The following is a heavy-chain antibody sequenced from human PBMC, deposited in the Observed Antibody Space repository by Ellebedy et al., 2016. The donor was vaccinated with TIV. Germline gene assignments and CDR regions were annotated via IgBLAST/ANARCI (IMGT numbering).Heavy chain of an antibody. CDR3: ARGALWFGEFYGMDV. CDR1: IGPFSGYF. D-gene: IGHD3-10*01. V-gene: IGHV4-34*01. Sequence: SDTLSLTXAVYIGPFSGYFWSWIRQPPGKGLEWNREINHSGTTNYNPSLKSRVTISVDTSKNQFSLRLSSVTAADTAVYFCARGALWFGEFYGMDVWGQGTTVTVSS. J-gene: IGHJ6*02. CDR2: INHSGTT.